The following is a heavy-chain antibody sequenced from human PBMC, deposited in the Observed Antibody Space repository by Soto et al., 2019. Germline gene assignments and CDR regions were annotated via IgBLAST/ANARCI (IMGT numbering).Heavy chain of an antibody. CDR2: ISSSGSTI. D-gene: IGHD2-2*01. CDR3: AREAAMPPGYYYYYYYMDV. CDR1: GFTFSDYY. J-gene: IGHJ6*03. V-gene: IGHV3-11*01. Sequence: TGGSLRLSCAASGFTFSDYYMSWIRQAPGKGLEWVSYISSSGSTIYYADSVKGRFTISRDNAKNSLYLQMNSLRAEDTAVYYCAREAAMPPGYYYYYYYMDVWGKGTTVTVSS.